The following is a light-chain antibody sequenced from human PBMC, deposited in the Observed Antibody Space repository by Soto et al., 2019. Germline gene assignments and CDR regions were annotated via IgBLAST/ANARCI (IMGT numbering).Light chain of an antibody. CDR2: DVC. Sequence: QSALTQPASVSASPGQSITLSCTGTSSDIGAYNSVSWYQQHPGKAPQLMIYDVCYRPSGISSRFSGSKSGNTASLAISGLQADDDADYYRASYTRARIRVFGGGTKLTVL. CDR1: SSDIGAYNS. J-gene: IGLJ2*01. CDR3: ASYTRARIRV. V-gene: IGLV2-14*03.